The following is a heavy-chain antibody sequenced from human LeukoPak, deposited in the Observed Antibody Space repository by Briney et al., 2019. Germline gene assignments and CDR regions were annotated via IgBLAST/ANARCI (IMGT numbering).Heavy chain of an antibody. Sequence: SETLSLTCAVYGGSFSNYYWSWLRQPPGKGLEWIGEINDSGRINYNPSLMSRVTVSVDTSKNQFSLRLTSVTATDTAVYYCARRWNYGRNYYIDVWGKGATVSVSS. J-gene: IGHJ6*03. CDR2: INDSGRI. V-gene: IGHV4-34*01. D-gene: IGHD1-7*01. CDR3: ARRWNYGRNYYIDV. CDR1: GGSFSNYY.